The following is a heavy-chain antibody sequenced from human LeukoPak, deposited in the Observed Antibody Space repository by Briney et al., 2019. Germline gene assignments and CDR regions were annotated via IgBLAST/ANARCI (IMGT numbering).Heavy chain of an antibody. D-gene: IGHD4-17*01. CDR3: ARASHDYGDYSHFDY. J-gene: IGHJ4*02. CDR1: GGSISSSNW. CDR2: IYHSGST. V-gene: IGHV4-4*02. Sequence: SGTLSLTCAVSGGSISSSNWWSWVRQPPGKGLEWIGEIYHSGSTNYNPSLKSRVTIAVDKSKNQFSLKLSSVTAADTAVYYCARASHDYGDYSHFDYWGQGTLVTVSS.